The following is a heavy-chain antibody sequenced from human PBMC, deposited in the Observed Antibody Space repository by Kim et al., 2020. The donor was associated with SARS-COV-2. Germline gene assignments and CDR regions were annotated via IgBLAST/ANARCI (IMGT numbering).Heavy chain of an antibody. CDR1: GGTFSSYA. CDR2: IIPIFGTA. V-gene: IGHV1-69*13. J-gene: IGHJ1*01. Sequence: SVKVSCKASGGTFSSYAISWVRQAPGQGLEWMGGIIPIFGTANYAQKFQGRVTITADESTSTAYMELSSLRSEDTAVYYCASTMKTGIAVAGVYFQHWGQGTLVTVSS. D-gene: IGHD6-19*01. CDR3: ASTMKTGIAVAGVYFQH.